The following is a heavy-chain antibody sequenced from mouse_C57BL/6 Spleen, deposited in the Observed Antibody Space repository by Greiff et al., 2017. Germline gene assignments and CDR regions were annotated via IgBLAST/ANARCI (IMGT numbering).Heavy chain of an antibody. Sequence: VKLVESGAELVKPGASVKISCKASGYAFSSYWMNWVKQRPGKGLEWIGQIYPGDGDTNYNGKFKGKATLTADKSSSTAYMQLSSLTSEDSAVYFCARSSSHAMDYWGQGTSVTVSS. D-gene: IGHD1-1*01. J-gene: IGHJ4*01. CDR1: GYAFSSYW. CDR2: IYPGDGDT. CDR3: ARSSSHAMDY. V-gene: IGHV1-80*01.